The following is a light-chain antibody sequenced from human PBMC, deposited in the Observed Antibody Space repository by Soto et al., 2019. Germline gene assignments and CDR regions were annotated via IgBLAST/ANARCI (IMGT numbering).Light chain of an antibody. CDR1: QTVTKY. V-gene: IGKV3-11*01. Sequence: EILLTQSPDTLSLSPGERDTLSCGASQTVTKYLAWYQQKPGQAPRLLIYDSSNRATGVPARFIGIGSGTNFTLTISRLEPEDFAVYYCQQRSNWVTCGGGTKVEI. CDR3: QQRSNWVT. J-gene: IGKJ4*01. CDR2: DSS.